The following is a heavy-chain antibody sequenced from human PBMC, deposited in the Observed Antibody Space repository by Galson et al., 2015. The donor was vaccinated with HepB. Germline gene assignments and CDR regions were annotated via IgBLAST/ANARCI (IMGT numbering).Heavy chain of an antibody. D-gene: IGHD3-16*01. J-gene: IGHJ6*02. CDR2: ISGSGGST. Sequence: SLRLSCAASGFTFSSYAMSWVRQAPGKGLEWVSAISGSGGSTYYADSVKGRFTISRDKSKNTLYLQMNSLRAEDTAVYYCASRQLGFYYYYYGMDVWGQGTTVTVSS. CDR1: GFTFSSYA. CDR3: ASRQLGFYYYYYGMDV. V-gene: IGHV3-23*01.